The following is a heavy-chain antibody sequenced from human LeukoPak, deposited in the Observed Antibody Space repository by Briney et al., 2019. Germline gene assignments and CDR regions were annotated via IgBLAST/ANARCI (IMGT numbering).Heavy chain of an antibody. D-gene: IGHD4-11*01. CDR2: INPNSGGT. CDR1: GYTFTGYY. V-gene: IGHV1-2*02. CDR3: ARGGGDTTGFYHYYMDV. J-gene: IGHJ6*03. Sequence: ASVKVSCKASGYTFTGYYIHWVRQAPGQGLEWMGWINPNSGGTNYAQKFHGRVTLTRDTPISTAYMELSRLRSDDTALYYCARGGGDTTGFYHYYMDVWGKGTTVTVSS.